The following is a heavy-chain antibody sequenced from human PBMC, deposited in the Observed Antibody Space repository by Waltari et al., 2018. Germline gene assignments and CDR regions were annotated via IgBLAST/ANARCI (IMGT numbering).Heavy chain of an antibody. V-gene: IGHV3-74*01. Sequence: EVQLVEAGGHLVQPGGSLRLSFEASGFTFRDYLLHWVRQSPGKGPVWVSRINGDGYGITYSDSVKGRFTISRDNTKNTLYLQMNSLRVEDTAVYYCARKGGRGYAYGPFYFDYWGQGALVIVSS. D-gene: IGHD5-12*01. J-gene: IGHJ4*02. CDR3: ARKGGRGYAYGPFYFDY. CDR2: INGDGYGI. CDR1: GFTFRDYL.